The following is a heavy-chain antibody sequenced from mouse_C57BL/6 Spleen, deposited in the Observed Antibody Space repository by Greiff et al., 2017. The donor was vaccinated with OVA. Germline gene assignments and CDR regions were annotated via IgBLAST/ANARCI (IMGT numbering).Heavy chain of an antibody. Sequence: QVQLQQSGAELVRPGSSVKLSCKASGYTFTSYWMHWVKQRPIQGLEWIGNIDPSDSETHYNQKFKDKATLTVDKSSSTAYMQLSSLTSEDSAVYYCARGITTVVAPYAMDYWGQGTSVTVSS. CDR1: GYTFTSYW. CDR2: IDPSDSET. CDR3: ARGITTVVAPYAMDY. J-gene: IGHJ4*01. V-gene: IGHV1-52*01. D-gene: IGHD1-1*01.